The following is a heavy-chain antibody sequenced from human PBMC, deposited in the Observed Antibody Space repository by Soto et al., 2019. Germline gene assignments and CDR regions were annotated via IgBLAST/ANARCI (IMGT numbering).Heavy chain of an antibody. J-gene: IGHJ4*02. D-gene: IGHD6-6*01. CDR3: SRVEYVTSSPIG. V-gene: IGHV3-73*01. Sequence: GGSLRLSCAASGFTFSGSAIHWVRQASGKGLEWVARIRTKSNGYATTYAASVKGRFTISRDDSKNMAYLQMNGLKTEDTAMYYCSRVEYVTSSPIGWGQGTLVTVSS. CDR2: IRTKSNGYAT. CDR1: GFTFSGSA.